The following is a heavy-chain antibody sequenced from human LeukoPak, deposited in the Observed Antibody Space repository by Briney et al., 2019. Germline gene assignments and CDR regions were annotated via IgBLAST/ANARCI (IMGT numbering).Heavy chain of an antibody. J-gene: IGHJ4*02. CDR2: IHHSGST. V-gene: IGHV4-4*02. Sequence: SETLSLTCTVSGGSISSGSWWGWIRQPPGQGLEWIGEIHHSGSTNYNPSLKSRVTLSVDKSKNQLSLRLTSVTAADTAVYYCARGGDYRFDYWGQGTLVTVSS. D-gene: IGHD4-17*01. CDR1: GGSISSGSW. CDR3: ARGGDYRFDY.